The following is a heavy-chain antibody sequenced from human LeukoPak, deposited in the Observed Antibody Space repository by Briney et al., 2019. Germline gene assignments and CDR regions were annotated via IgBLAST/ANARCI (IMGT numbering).Heavy chain of an antibody. D-gene: IGHD2-21*01. V-gene: IGHV3-30*18. CDR3: ANLQGPASLWDAFDI. J-gene: IGHJ3*02. Sequence: GGSLRLSCAASGFTFSSYGMHWVRQAPGKGLEWVAVISYDGSNKYYADSVKGRFTISRDNSKNTLYLQMNSLRAEDTAVYYCANLQGPASLWDAFDIWGQGTMVTVSS. CDR2: ISYDGSNK. CDR1: GFTFSSYG.